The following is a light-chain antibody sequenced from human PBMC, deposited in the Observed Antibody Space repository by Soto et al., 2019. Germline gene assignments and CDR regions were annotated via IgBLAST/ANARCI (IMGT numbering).Light chain of an antibody. CDR2: SAS. CDR1: QSVRNY. V-gene: IGKV3-20*01. J-gene: IGKJ1*01. CDR3: QQYGSSPRT. Sequence: IVLTQSPATLSLSPGERATLSCRASQSVRNYLAWYQQKPGHTPRLLIYSASIGATGTPARFSGSGSGSDFTLTISSLQSEDFAVYYCQQYGSSPRTFGQGTKVDIK.